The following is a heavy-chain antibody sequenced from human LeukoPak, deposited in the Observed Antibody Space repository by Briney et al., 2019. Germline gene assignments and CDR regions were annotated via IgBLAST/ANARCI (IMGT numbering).Heavy chain of an antibody. CDR2: IYSGGST. CDR3: ARAPWGSSWPYDY. D-gene: IGHD6-13*01. J-gene: IGHJ4*02. Sequence: GGSLRLSCAASGFTFSSYAMHWVRQAPGKGLEWVSVIYSGGSTYYADSVKGRFTISRDNSKNTLYLQMNSLRAEDTAVYYCARAPWGSSWPYDYWGQGTLVTVSS. CDR1: GFTFSSYA. V-gene: IGHV3-66*01.